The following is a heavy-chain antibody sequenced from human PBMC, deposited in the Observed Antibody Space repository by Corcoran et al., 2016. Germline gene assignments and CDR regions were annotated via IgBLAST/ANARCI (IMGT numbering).Heavy chain of an antibody. D-gene: IGHD3-22*01. CDR1: GGTFSSYA. J-gene: IGHJ4*02. V-gene: IGHV1-69*01. CDR2: IIPIFGTA. Sequence: QVQLVQSGAEAKKPGSSGKVSCKASGGTFSSYAISWVRQAPGQGLGWMGGIIPIFGTANYAQKFQGRVTITADESTSTAYMELSSLRSEDTAVYYCARETDYYDSSGPFDYWGQGTLVTVSS. CDR3: ARETDYYDSSGPFDY.